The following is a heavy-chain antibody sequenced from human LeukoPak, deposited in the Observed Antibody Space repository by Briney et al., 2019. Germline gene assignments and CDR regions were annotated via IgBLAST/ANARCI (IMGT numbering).Heavy chain of an antibody. CDR1: GLTFSDFW. CDR3: ATGHSFGYDY. CDR2: VKGDGRTT. Sequence: GGSLRLSCAASGLTFSDFWMHWVRQPPGKGLVWVALVKGDGRTTIYADSVKGRFTISRDNAKNTLYLQMNSLRADDSGVYYCATGHSFGYDYWGQGVLVTVSS. J-gene: IGHJ4*02. D-gene: IGHD5-18*01. V-gene: IGHV3-74*01.